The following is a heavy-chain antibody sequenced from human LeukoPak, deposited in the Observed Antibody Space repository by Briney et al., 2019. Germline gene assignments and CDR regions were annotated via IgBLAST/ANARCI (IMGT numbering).Heavy chain of an antibody. CDR3: ATFPQLVWNYYGMDV. V-gene: IGHV3-33*01. J-gene: IGHJ6*02. Sequence: GGSLRLSCAASGFTFSSYGMHWVRQAPGKGPEWVAVIWYDGSNKYYADSVKGRFTISRDNSKNTLYLQMNSLRAEDTAVYYCATFPQLVWNYYGMDVWGQGTTVTVSS. CDR2: IWYDGSNK. D-gene: IGHD6-6*01. CDR1: GFTFSSYG.